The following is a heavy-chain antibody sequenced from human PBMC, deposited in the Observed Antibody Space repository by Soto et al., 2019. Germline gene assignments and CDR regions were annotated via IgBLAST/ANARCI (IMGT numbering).Heavy chain of an antibody. CDR1: GGPFSSYA. D-gene: IGHD6-19*01. CDR3: ARDKWLAYRLCMDV. V-gene: IGHV1-69*13. Sequence: SVEVCFKASGGPFSSYAMSSVRQAPGQGLEWIGGIIPIFGTANCAQKFQGRVTITADESTSTAYMELSSLRSEDTAVYYCARDKWLAYRLCMDVWGQGTTVTVSS. CDR2: IIPIFGTA. J-gene: IGHJ6*01.